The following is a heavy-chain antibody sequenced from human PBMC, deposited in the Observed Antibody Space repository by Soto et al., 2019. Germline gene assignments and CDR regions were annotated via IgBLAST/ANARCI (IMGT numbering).Heavy chain of an antibody. CDR1: GFTFSSYG. Sequence: QVQLVESGGGVVQPGRSLRLSCAASGFTFSSYGMHWVRQAPGKGLEWVAVIWYDGSNKYYADSVKGRFTISRDNSKNTLYLQMNSLRAADTAGYYCASDMSSSWGKQEHYYYGMDVWGQGTTVSVSS. V-gene: IGHV3-33*01. CDR3: ASDMSSSWGKQEHYYYGMDV. D-gene: IGHD2-2*01. CDR2: IWYDGSNK. J-gene: IGHJ6*02.